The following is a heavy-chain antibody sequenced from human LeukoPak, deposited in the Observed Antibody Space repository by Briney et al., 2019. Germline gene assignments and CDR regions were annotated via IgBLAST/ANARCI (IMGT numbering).Heavy chain of an antibody. J-gene: IGHJ4*02. V-gene: IGHV4-38-2*02. D-gene: IGHD6-19*01. CDR3: AGERGEEYSSGWYKTNYFYN. Sequence: PSETLSLTCTVSGYSISSGYYWGWIRPPPGKGLGWIGSIYHSGSTYYNPSLESRVAISADMSKNQISLKLTSVTGADTAVYYCAGERGEEYSSGWYKTNYFYNWGQGIRVTVSS. CDR2: IYHSGST. CDR1: GYSISSGYY.